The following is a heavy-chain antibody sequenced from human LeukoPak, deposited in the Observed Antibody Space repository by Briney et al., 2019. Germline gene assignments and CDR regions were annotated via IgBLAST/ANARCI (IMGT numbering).Heavy chain of an antibody. CDR1: GYTFTSYY. CDR3: ARDGGGQLVRNWFDP. CDR2: INPSGGST. J-gene: IGHJ5*02. Sequence: ASVKVSCKASGYTFTSYYMHWVRQAPGQGLEWKGVINPSGGSTSYAQKFQGRVTMTRDTSTSTVYMELSSLRSKDTAVYYCARDGGGQLVRNWFDPWGQGTLVTVSS. V-gene: IGHV1-46*01. D-gene: IGHD6-6*01.